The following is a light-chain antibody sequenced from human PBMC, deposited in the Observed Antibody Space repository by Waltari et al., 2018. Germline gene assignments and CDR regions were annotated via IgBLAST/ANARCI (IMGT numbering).Light chain of an antibody. CDR2: DAS. J-gene: IGKJ1*01. CDR1: QSVGKY. CDR3: QKYVNLPAT. Sequence: EIVLTQSPGTLSLSPGERATLSCRASQSVGKYLVWYQQKPGQAPRLLIYDASIRATGIPDRFSGSGSGKDFSLTISRLEPEDSAVYYCQKYVNLPATFGQGTKVEI. V-gene: IGKV3-20*01.